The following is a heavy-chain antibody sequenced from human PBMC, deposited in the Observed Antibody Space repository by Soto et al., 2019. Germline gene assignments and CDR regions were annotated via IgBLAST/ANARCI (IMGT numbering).Heavy chain of an antibody. Sequence: WVRQAPGQGLEWLGRTYYRSKWYNDYAVSVKSRITINPDTSNNQLSLQLNSVTPDDTAVYYCAREGRPWGQGTLVTVSS. D-gene: IGHD2-15*01. CDR2: TYYRSKWYN. CDR3: AREGRP. V-gene: IGHV6-1*01. J-gene: IGHJ5*02.